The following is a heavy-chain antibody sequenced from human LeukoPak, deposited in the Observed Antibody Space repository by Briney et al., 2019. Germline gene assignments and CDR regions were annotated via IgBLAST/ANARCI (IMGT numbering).Heavy chain of an antibody. CDR1: GFTFSTYA. D-gene: IGHD3/OR15-3a*01. CDR3: ARDSGFSGTQRGEH. CDR2: IPHDGSNK. Sequence: GGSLRLSCAASGFTFSTYAMHWVRQAPGKGLEWVAVIPHDGSNKYYADSVKGRFTISRENSKNRLYLQMNSLRAEDTAVYYCARDSGFSGTQRGEHWGQGTLVTVSS. V-gene: IGHV3-30*04. J-gene: IGHJ1*01.